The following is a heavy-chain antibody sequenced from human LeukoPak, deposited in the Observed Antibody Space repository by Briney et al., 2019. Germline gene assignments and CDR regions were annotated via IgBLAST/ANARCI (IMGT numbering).Heavy chain of an antibody. CDR2: ISYSGNTI. V-gene: IGHV3-48*03. Sequence: QTGGSLRLSCAASGFTFSSCEMNWVRQAPGKGLEWVSYISYSGNTIYYADSVKGRFTISRDNAKNSLYLQINSLRAEDAAVHYCARGTGYGDYFDYWGQGTLVTVSS. J-gene: IGHJ4*02. D-gene: IGHD4-17*01. CDR1: GFTFSSCE. CDR3: ARGTGYGDYFDY.